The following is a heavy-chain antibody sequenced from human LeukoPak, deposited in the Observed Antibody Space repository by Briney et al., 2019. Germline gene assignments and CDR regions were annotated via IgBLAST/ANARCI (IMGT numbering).Heavy chain of an antibody. J-gene: IGHJ6*02. Sequence: PSETLSLTCTVSGGSISSSSYYWGWIRQPPGKGLEWIGSIYYSGSTYYNPSLKSRVTISVDTSKNQFSLKLSSVTAADTAVYYCARGGIAASPMGFPMYVWGQGTTVTVSS. CDR3: ARGGIAASPMGFPMYV. V-gene: IGHV4-39*01. D-gene: IGHD6-13*01. CDR1: GGSISSSSYY. CDR2: IYYSGST.